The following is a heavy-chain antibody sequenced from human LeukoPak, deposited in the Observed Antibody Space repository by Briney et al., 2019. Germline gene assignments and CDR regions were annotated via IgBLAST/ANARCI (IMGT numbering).Heavy chain of an antibody. V-gene: IGHV3-23*01. J-gene: IGHJ4*02. CDR2: ISGSGGST. CDR3: AKALSAGTTGTTSGFHY. D-gene: IGHD1-1*01. Sequence: GGSLRLSCAASGFTFSSYAMSWVRQAPGKGLEWVSAISGSGGSTYYADSVKGRFTISRDNSKNTLYLQMNSPRAEDTAVYYCAKALSAGTTGTTSGFHYWGQGTLVTVSS. CDR1: GFTFSSYA.